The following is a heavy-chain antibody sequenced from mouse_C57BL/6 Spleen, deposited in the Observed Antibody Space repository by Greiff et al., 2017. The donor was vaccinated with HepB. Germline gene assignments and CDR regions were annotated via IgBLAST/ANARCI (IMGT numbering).Heavy chain of an antibody. J-gene: IGHJ2*01. Sequence: VQLQQSGAELVRPGASVKLSCKASGYTFTDYYINWVKQRPGQGLEWIARIYPGSGNTYYNEKFKGKATLTAEKSSSTAYMQLSSLTSEDSAVYFCARSPITTVGYFDYWGQGTTLTVSS. CDR1: GYTFTDYY. CDR2: IYPGSGNT. V-gene: IGHV1-76*01. CDR3: ARSPITTVGYFDY. D-gene: IGHD1-1*01.